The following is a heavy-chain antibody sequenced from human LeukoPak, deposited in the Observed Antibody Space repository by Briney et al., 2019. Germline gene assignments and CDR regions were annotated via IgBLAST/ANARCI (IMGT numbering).Heavy chain of an antibody. CDR3: ARAVLGVRFLEWLPSRYYGMDV. J-gene: IGHJ6*02. D-gene: IGHD3-3*01. V-gene: IGHV4-34*01. Sequence: SETLSLTCAVYGGSFSGYYWSWIRQPPGKGLEWIGEINHSGSTNYNPSLKSRVTISVDTSKNQFSLKLSSVTAADTAVYYCARAVLGVRFLEWLPSRYYGMDVWGQGTTVTVPS. CDR1: GGSFSGYY. CDR2: INHSGST.